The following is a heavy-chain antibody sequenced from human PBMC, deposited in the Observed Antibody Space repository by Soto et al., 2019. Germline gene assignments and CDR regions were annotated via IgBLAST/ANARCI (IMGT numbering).Heavy chain of an antibody. CDR1: GFNFRIYG. J-gene: IGHJ6*02. CDR3: ATDPVLTPSV. V-gene: IGHV3-33*01. Sequence: GGSLRLFCAASGFNFRIYGMHWLRQAPGKGLEWGAVILSDRSSKYYADSVKGRFTIPKDNSNNTLFLQLDSMRPKDTAEYYDATDPVLTPSVWGQGIKVNVSS. D-gene: IGHD2-8*01. CDR2: ILSDRSSK.